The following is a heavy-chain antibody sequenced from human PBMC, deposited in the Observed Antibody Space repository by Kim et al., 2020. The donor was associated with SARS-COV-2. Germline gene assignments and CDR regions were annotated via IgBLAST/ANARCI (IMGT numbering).Heavy chain of an antibody. CDR2: ERTT. CDR3: ARGDYYSY. V-gene: IGHV3-74*01. Sequence: ERTTPYVDSSKGLFTISSDNAKNTLYLQMNSLRAEYTAVYYCARGDYYSYWGQGTLVTVSS. D-gene: IGHD3-22*01. J-gene: IGHJ4*02.